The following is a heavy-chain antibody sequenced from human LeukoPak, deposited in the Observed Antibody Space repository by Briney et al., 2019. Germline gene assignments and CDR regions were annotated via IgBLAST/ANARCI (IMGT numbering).Heavy chain of an antibody. CDR1: GFTFRSFV. V-gene: IGHV3-30*04. D-gene: IGHD3-10*01. CDR2: ISYEDGSNK. J-gene: IGHJ4*02. Sequence: RGSLRLSCVASGFTFRSFVMHRVRQAPGKGLEWLAAISYEDGSNKYYADSVKGRFTISRDNSKYTVYLEMNSLRVEDTSMYYCSKERPEEYYASGSYFDYWGQGTLVTVSS. CDR3: SKERPEEYYASGSYFDY.